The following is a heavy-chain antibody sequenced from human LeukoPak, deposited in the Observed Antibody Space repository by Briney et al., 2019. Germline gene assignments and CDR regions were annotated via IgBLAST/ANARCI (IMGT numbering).Heavy chain of an antibody. CDR1: GYSFTSYW. J-gene: IGHJ4*02. Sequence: GESLKIPCKGSGYSFTSYWIGWVRQMPGKGLEWMGMIYPGDSDTRYSPSFQGQVTISADKSISTAYLQWSSLKASDTAMYYCARLSYYDSSGYPKPPPRNYYFDYWGQGTLVTVSS. CDR2: IYPGDSDT. CDR3: ARLSYYDSSGYPKPPPRNYYFDY. D-gene: IGHD3-22*01. V-gene: IGHV5-51*01.